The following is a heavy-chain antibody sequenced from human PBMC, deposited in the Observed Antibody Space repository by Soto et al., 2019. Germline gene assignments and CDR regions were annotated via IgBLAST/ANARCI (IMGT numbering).Heavy chain of an antibody. CDR2: VYYSGST. D-gene: IGHD6-19*01. V-gene: IGHV4-59*01. Sequence: QVQLQELGPGLVKPSETLSLTCTVSGGSISSYYWSWIRQPPGKGLEWIASVYYSGSTNYNPSLKSXXPXSXVTSKNQFSLKMSSVTAADTAVYYCASSSGWYYFDYWGQGTLVIVSS. CDR3: ASSSGWYYFDY. J-gene: IGHJ4*02. CDR1: GGSISSYY.